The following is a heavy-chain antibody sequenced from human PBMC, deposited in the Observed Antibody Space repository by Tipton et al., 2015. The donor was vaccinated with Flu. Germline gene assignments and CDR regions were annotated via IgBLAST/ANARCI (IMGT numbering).Heavy chain of an antibody. V-gene: IGHV4-61*02. Sequence: TLSLTCTVSGGSISRGSYYWTWIRQPAGKGLESIGRFFVTGSTTYNPSLKSRVVISVDTSKNEFSLELSSVTAADTGVYYCASADSRWFMFDRWGQGTLVTVSS. CDR2: FFVTGST. J-gene: IGHJ5*02. CDR1: GGSISRGSYY. CDR3: ASADSRWFMFDR. D-gene: IGHD2-8*01.